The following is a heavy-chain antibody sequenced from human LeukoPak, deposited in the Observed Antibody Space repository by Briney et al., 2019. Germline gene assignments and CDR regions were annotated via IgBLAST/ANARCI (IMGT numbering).Heavy chain of an antibody. D-gene: IGHD3-10*01. CDR2: IYYSGST. J-gene: IGHJ5*02. Sequence: SETLSLTCTVSGGSISSYYWSWIRQPPGKGLEWIGYIYYSGSTNYNPSLKSRVTISVDTSKNQFSLKLSSVTAADTAVNYCARELYYYGSGSYSTYNWFDPWGQGTLVTVSS. CDR3: ARELYYYGSGSYSTYNWFDP. CDR1: GGSISSYY. V-gene: IGHV4-59*01.